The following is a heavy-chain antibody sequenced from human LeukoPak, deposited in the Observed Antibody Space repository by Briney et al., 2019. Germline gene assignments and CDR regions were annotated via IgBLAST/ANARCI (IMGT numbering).Heavy chain of an antibody. J-gene: IGHJ4*02. Sequence: GGSLRLSCAASGFTFSSYSMNWVRQAPGKGLEWVSSISSSSSYIYYADSVKGRFTISRDNAKNSLYLQMNSLRAEDTAVYYCASPRYDFWSGYSGAFDYWGQGTLVTVSS. CDR2: ISSSSSYI. CDR1: GFTFSSYS. D-gene: IGHD3-3*01. V-gene: IGHV3-21*01. CDR3: ASPRYDFWSGYSGAFDY.